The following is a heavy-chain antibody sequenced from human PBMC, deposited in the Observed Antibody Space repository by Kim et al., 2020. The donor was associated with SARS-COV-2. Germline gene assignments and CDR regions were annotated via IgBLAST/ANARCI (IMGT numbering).Heavy chain of an antibody. Sequence: SETLSLTCTVSGGSISSSYCHWIRQPPGKGLEWMGYFYYSGSTNYNPSLKSRVTISGDTSKNQVSLKLNSVTAADTAVYFCARSADGAGGYLHYGVDVW. J-gene: IGHJ6*01. CDR1: GGSISSSY. D-gene: IGHD3-10*01. CDR3: ARSADGAGGYLHYGVDV. V-gene: IGHV4-59*12. CDR2: FYYSGST.